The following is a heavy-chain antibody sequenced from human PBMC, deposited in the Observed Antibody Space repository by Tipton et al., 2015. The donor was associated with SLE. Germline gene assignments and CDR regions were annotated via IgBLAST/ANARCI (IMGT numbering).Heavy chain of an antibody. V-gene: IGHV3-23*01. CDR3: ARARGGDYKIFGALDI. Sequence: SGVTVSNYAMSWVRQAPGKGLEWVSAISGSATGGTTDYADSVRGRFTIFRDNSKNTLYLQMNSLRVEDTALYFCARARGGDYKIFGALDIWGQGTMVTVSS. CDR2: ISGSATGGTT. J-gene: IGHJ3*02. CDR1: GVTVSNYA. D-gene: IGHD2-21*02.